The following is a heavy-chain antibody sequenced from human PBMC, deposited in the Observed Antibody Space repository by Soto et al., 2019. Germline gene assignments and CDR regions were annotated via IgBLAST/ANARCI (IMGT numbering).Heavy chain of an antibody. CDR2: ISAYNGNT. CDR1: GYTFTSYG. D-gene: IGHD2-2*03. J-gene: IGHJ6*02. Sequence: ASVQVSCKASGYTFTSYGISWVRQAPGQGLEWMGWISAYNGNTNYAQKLQGRVTMTTDTSTSTAYMELRSLRSDDTAVYYCARDSPVATVVVPAAINPPGVHGMDVWGQGTTVTVSS. V-gene: IGHV1-18*01. CDR3: ARDSPVATVVVPAAINPPGVHGMDV.